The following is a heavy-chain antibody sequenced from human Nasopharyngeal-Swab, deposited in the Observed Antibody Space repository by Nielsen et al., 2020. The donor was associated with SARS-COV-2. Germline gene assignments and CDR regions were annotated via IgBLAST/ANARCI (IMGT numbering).Heavy chain of an antibody. V-gene: IGHV3-66*01. CDR2: LYSGGNT. J-gene: IGHJ6*03. CDR1: GFTVSINY. CDR3: ARSRNYYYYMDV. Sequence: GESLNISCAASGFTVSINYMNWVRQPPGKGLEWISVLYSGGNTYYAGSVKGRFTISRDNSKSTLYLQMNNLRAEDTAVYYCARSRNYYYYMDVWGKGTTVTVSS.